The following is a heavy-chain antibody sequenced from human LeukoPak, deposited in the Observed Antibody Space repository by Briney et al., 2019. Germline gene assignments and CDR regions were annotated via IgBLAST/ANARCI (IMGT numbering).Heavy chain of an antibody. Sequence: AGSLRLSCAASGFTFSSYAMSWVRQAPGKGLEWVSAISASGGSTYYADSVKGRFTISRDNSKNTLYLQMNSLRAEDTAVYYCAKDRGTGVPAATFFDYWGQGTLVTVSS. CDR2: ISASGGST. CDR3: AKDRGTGVPAATFFDY. CDR1: GFTFSSYA. V-gene: IGHV3-23*01. D-gene: IGHD2-2*01. J-gene: IGHJ4*02.